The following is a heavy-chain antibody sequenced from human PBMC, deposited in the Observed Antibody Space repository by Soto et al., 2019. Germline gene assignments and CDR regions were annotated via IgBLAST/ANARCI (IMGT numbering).Heavy chain of an antibody. CDR3: ARDFPISSGWSLCFDY. J-gene: IGHJ4*02. V-gene: IGHV4-59*01. D-gene: IGHD6-19*01. Sequence: PSETLSLTCTVSGGSISSYYWSWIRRPPGKGLEWIGYIYYSGSTKYNPSLKSRVTISVDTSKNQFSLKLSSVTAADTAVYYCARDFPISSGWSLCFDYWGQGTLVTVSS. CDR1: GGSISSYY. CDR2: IYYSGST.